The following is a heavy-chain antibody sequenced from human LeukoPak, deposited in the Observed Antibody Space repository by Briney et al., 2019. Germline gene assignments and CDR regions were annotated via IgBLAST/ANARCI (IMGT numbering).Heavy chain of an antibody. CDR1: GDSISSSSYY. CDR2: IYYSGST. V-gene: IGHV4-39*07. CDR3: VTSARTGYDFWSGRFWYFDL. D-gene: IGHD3/OR15-3a*01. J-gene: IGHJ2*01. Sequence: KPSETLSLTCSVSGDSISSSSYYWGWVRQPPGKGLEWIGSIYYSGSTYYNPSLKSRVTISIDTSKNQSSLKLSSVTAADTAVYYCVTSARTGYDFWSGRFWYFDLWGRGTLVTVSS.